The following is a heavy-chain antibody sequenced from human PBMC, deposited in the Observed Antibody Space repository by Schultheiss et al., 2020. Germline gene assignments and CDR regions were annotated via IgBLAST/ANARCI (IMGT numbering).Heavy chain of an antibody. CDR2: VYYSGST. D-gene: IGHD4-11*01. V-gene: IGHV4-61*01. CDR3: ARGPHDYSNPSFIDY. CDR1: GDSVNSGSYY. J-gene: IGHJ4*02. Sequence: SETLSLTCTVSGDSVNSGSYYWNWIRQPPGKGLEWIGYVYYSGSTNYNPSLKGRVTISVDTSKNQFSLKLSSVTAADTAVYYCARGPHDYSNPSFIDYWGEGTLVTVAS.